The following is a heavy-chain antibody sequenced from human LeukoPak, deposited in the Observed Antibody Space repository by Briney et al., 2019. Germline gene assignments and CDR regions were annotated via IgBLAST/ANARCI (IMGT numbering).Heavy chain of an antibody. CDR2: INHSGST. CDR3: ARLPYYYDSSGYYYVGAFDI. CDR1: GGSFSGYY. J-gene: IGHJ3*02. D-gene: IGHD3-22*01. Sequence: SETLSLTCAVYGGSFSGYYWSWIRQPPGKGLEWIGEINHSGSTNYNPSLKSRVTISVDTSKNQFSLKLSSVTAADTAVYYCARLPYYYDSSGYYYVGAFDIWGQGTMVTVSS. V-gene: IGHV4-34*01.